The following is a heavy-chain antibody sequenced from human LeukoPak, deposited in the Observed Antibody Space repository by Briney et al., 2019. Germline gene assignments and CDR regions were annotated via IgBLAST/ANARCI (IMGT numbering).Heavy chain of an antibody. CDR1: VFTVSNSY. D-gene: IGHD3-22*01. CDR2: IYSGGST. Sequence: VGSLRLSCAASVFTVSNSYMSWVRQAPGKGLEWVSVIYSGGSTYYADSVKGRFTISRDNSKNTLYLQMNSLRAEDTAVYYCAQGDITMIPDWGQGTLVTVSS. V-gene: IGHV3-53*01. J-gene: IGHJ4*02. CDR3: AQGDITMIPD.